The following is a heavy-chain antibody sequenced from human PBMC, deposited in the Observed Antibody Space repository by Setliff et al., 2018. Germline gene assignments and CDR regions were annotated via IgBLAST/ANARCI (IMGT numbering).Heavy chain of an antibody. Sequence: LRLSCAASGFSFSDYNIHWVRQAPGKGLEWVAFIRYDGSNEYYADSVKGRFTISRDNSKNTQFLQMNSLRAEDTAVYYCARDPRLLYSSRWYEGWAFDIWGQGTMVTVSS. CDR2: IRYDGSNE. J-gene: IGHJ3*02. V-gene: IGHV3-30*02. D-gene: IGHD6-13*01. CDR3: ARDPRLLYSSRWYEGWAFDI. CDR1: GFSFSDYN.